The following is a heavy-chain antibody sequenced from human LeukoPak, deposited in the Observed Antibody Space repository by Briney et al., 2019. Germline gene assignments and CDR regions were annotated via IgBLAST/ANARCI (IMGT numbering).Heavy chain of an antibody. D-gene: IGHD2-2*01. V-gene: IGHV1-8*02. CDR2: MNPNSGNT. CDR3: ARGQDYCSSTSCSSDY. J-gene: IGHJ4*02. Sequence: ASVKVSCKASGYTFTSYGISWVRQAPGQWLEWMGWMNPNSGNTGYAQKFQGRVTMTRNTSISTAYMELSSLRSEDTAVYYCARGQDYCSSTSCSSDYWGQGTLVTVSS. CDR1: GYTFTSYG.